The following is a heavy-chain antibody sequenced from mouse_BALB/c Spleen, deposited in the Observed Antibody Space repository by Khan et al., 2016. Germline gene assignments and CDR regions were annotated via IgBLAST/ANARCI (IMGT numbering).Heavy chain of an antibody. CDR1: GYPFTGYY. CDR3: ARPYYGYDEGYYFDY. J-gene: IGHJ2*01. D-gene: IGHD2-9*01. CDR2: ISCYNGAT. Sequence: LVKTGASVKISCKASGYPFTGYYMHWVKQSHGKSLEGIGYISCYNGATRYNQKLKGKATFNVATSYSTHYLQFNSLTSEDSAVYYCARPYYGYDEGYYFDYWGQGTTLTVSS. V-gene: IGHV1S34*01.